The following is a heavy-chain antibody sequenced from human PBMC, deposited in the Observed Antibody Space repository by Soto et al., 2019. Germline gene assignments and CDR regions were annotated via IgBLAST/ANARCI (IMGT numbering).Heavy chain of an antibody. J-gene: IGHJ4*02. Sequence: GGSLRLSCAASGSTFSSYEMNWVRQAPGKGLEWVSYISSSGSTIYYADSVKGRFTMSRGNAKNSLYLQMNSLRAEDTAVYYCAREPTTIFGVVISGYYFDYWGQGTLVTVSS. CDR3: AREPTTIFGVVISGYYFDY. CDR1: GSTFSSYE. CDR2: ISSSGSTI. D-gene: IGHD3-3*01. V-gene: IGHV3-48*03.